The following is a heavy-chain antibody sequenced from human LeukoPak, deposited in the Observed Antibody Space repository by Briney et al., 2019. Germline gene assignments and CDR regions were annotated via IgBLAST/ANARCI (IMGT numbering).Heavy chain of an antibody. CDR1: GDSTGGYY. V-gene: IGHV4-59*08. J-gene: IGHJ4*02. D-gene: IGHD6-19*01. CDR3: ARLTTAGYLNH. CDR2: IYYSGRT. Sequence: SETLSLTCTVSGDSTGGYYWSWIRQPPGKGLEWIAYIYYSGRTNSNPSLKSRVTISLDTSKNQFSLKLSSVTAADTAVYYCARLTTAGYLNHWGQGTLVTVSS.